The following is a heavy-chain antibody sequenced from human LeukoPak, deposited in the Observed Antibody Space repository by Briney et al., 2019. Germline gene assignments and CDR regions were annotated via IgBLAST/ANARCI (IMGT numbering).Heavy chain of an antibody. D-gene: IGHD3-16*01. CDR2: INHSGST. J-gene: IGHJ4*02. Sequence: SETLSLTCAVYGGSFSGYYWSWIRQPPGKGLEWIGEINHSGSTNYNPSLKSRVTISVDTSKNQFSLKLSSVTAAYTAVYYCARRPLGGAFDYWGQGTLVTVSS. V-gene: IGHV4-34*01. CDR1: GGSFSGYY. CDR3: ARRPLGGAFDY.